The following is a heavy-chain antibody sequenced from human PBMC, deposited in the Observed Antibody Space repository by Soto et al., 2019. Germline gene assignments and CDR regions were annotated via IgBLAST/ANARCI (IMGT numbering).Heavy chain of an antibody. CDR1: GFTFSSYW. CDR3: ARAREYSSSPEGYFDY. V-gene: IGHV3-7*03. Sequence: PGGSLRLSCAASGFTFSSYWMNWVRQAPGKGLEWVANIKQGGSEKYYVDSVKGRFTISRDNAKNSLFLQMNSLRSEDTAVYYCARAREYSSSPEGYFDYWGQGTLVTVSS. D-gene: IGHD6-6*01. J-gene: IGHJ4*02. CDR2: IKQGGSEK.